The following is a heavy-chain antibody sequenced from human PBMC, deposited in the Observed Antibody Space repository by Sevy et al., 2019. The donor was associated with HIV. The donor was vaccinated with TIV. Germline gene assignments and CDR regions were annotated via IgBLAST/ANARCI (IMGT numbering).Heavy chain of an antibody. CDR3: ARRYFDL. CDR1: GFTFDAFW. J-gene: IGHJ4*02. V-gene: IGHV3-7*01. CDR2: IRPDGNEI. Sequence: GGSLRLSCAASGFTFDAFWMQWVRQAPGKGLGWVANIRPDGNEIYYAESGRGRFTISRANSKESLYLQMSNLRVEDTATYFCARRYFDLWGQGALVTVSS.